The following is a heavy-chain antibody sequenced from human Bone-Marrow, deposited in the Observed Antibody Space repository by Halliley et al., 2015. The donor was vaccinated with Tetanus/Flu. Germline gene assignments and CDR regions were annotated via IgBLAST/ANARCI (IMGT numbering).Heavy chain of an antibody. V-gene: IGHV3-33*01. J-gene: IGHJ4*02. CDR3: ARRSDFNYDFDF. CDR2: IWFDGSPQ. Sequence: GWVAFIWFDGSPQYYSGSVKGRFTISRDNSMKMLYLQMATLRVEDTAVYYCARRSDFNYDFDFWGQGNVVTVSS. D-gene: IGHD3-10*01.